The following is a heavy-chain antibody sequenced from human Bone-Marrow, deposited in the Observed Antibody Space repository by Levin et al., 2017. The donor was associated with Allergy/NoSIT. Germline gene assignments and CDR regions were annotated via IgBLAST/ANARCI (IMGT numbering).Heavy chain of an antibody. J-gene: IGHJ4*02. V-gene: IGHV4-59*01. CDR3: ARGSGWYLY. CDR1: GGSISSYY. D-gene: IGHD6-19*01. CDR2: IYYSGST. Sequence: SQTLSLTCTVSGGSISSYYWSWIRQPPGKGLEWIGYIYYSGSTNYNPSLKSRVTISVDTSKNQFSLKLSSVTAADTAVYYCARGSGWYLYWGQGTLVTVSS.